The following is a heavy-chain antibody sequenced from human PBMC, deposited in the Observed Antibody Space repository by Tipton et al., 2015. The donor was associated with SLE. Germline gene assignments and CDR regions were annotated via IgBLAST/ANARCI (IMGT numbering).Heavy chain of an antibody. D-gene: IGHD1-1*01. V-gene: IGHV3-72*01. Sequence: SLRLSCAGSGFTFSDYYIDWVRQAPGKGLEWVGRIRNKANGGTTQFAASVEGRFTISRDDSRNSVDLQLISLSTDDSAVYYCAKNSLINGWDLQRPIDDWGQGTLVTVSS. CDR3: AKNSLINGWDLQRPIDD. J-gene: IGHJ4*02. CDR1: GFTFSDYY. CDR2: IRNKANGGTT.